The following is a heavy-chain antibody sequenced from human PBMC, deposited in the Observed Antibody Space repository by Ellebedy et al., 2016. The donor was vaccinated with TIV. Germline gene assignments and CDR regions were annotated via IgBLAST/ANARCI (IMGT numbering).Heavy chain of an antibody. J-gene: IGHJ4*02. Sequence: PGGSLRLSCSASGFTFSSFAMHWVRQSPGKGLEYVSGVSSTGDGTSHAASVKGRFTVSRDNSKNTLSLHMTSLRVGDTAVYYCVKSQVPRWFEDGSFDYWGQGTLVTVSS. V-gene: IGHV3-64D*06. CDR3: VKSQVPRWFEDGSFDY. CDR2: VSSTGDGT. D-gene: IGHD3-10*01. CDR1: GFTFSSFA.